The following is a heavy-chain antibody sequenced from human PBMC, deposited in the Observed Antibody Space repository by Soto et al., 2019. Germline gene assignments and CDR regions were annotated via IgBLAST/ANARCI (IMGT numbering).Heavy chain of an antibody. V-gene: IGHV3-30*03. CDR3: VWFNDNWFEP. CDR2: ISYDGSNK. D-gene: IGHD3-10*01. CDR1: GFTFSSYG. Sequence: QVQLVESGGGVVQPGRSLRLSCAASGFTFSSYGMHWVRQAPGKGLEWVAVISYDGSNKYYADSVKGRFTISRDNSKNPLYLQMNSLRAGDTAVYYCVWFNDNWFEPWGQGNLVTVSS. J-gene: IGHJ5*02.